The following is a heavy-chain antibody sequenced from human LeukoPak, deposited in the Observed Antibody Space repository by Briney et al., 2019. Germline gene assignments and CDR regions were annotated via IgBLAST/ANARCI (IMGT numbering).Heavy chain of an antibody. CDR3: ATQQYSSSWYEIDY. Sequence: GGSLRLSCAASGFTFSSYAMSWVRQAPGKGLEWVSVISGSGDNTYYADSVKGRLTISRDNSKNTLYLQMNSLRAEDTAVYYCATQQYSSSWYEIDYWGQGTLVTVSS. V-gene: IGHV3-23*01. D-gene: IGHD6-13*01. CDR2: ISGSGDNT. CDR1: GFTFSSYA. J-gene: IGHJ4*02.